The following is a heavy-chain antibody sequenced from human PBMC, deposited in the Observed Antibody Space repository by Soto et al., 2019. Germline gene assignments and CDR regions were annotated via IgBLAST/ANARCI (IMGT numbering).Heavy chain of an antibody. CDR2: IYHSGNT. V-gene: IGHV4-4*02. Sequence: PSETLSLTCAVSGASLSSRNWWSWVRQPPGKGLEWIGEIYHSGNTNYNPSLKSRVTISVDKSKNQFSLKLSSVTAADTAVYYCATTMNWFDPWGQGTLVTVSS. CDR3: ATTMNWFDP. CDR1: GASLSSRNW. J-gene: IGHJ5*02. D-gene: IGHD3-10*01.